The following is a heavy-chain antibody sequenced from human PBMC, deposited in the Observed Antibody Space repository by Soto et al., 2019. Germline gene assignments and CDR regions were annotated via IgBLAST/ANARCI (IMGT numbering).Heavy chain of an antibody. D-gene: IGHD2-15*01. CDR3: ARDGVVVAATNWFDP. CDR1: GYTFTSYG. V-gene: IGHV1-18*01. CDR2: ISAYNGNT. J-gene: IGHJ5*02. Sequence: QVQLVQSGAEVKKPGASVKVSCKASGYTFTSYGISWVRQAPGQGLEWMGWISAYNGNTNYAQKLQGRVTMTTDTSXXPACMELRSLRSDDTAVYYCARDGVVVAATNWFDPWGQGTLVTVSS.